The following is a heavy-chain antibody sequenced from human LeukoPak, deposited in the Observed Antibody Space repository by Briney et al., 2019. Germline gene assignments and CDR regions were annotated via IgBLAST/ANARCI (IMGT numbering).Heavy chain of an antibody. Sequence: SETLSLTCTVSGFSISSGDYYWSCIRQPPGKGLEWIGYIYYSGSTYYNPSLTSRVTISVDTSKNQFSLKLSSVTAADTAVYHCDKNDNWGFDYWGEGNLVTVSS. CDR3: DKNDNWGFDY. V-gene: IGHV4-30-4*01. J-gene: IGHJ4*02. CDR2: IYYSGST. CDR1: GFSISSGDYY. D-gene: IGHD7-27*01.